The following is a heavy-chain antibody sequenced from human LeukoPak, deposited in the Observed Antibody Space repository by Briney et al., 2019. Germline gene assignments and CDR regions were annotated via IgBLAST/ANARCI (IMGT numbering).Heavy chain of an antibody. Sequence: PGGSLRLSCAASGFTFSDYYMSWFRRAPGKGPEWLSYISPSSSDTSYADSVKGRFTISRDNAKNSLYLQMNSLRAEDTAVYYCARDLPVATIPIGGWFDPWGQGTLVTVSS. J-gene: IGHJ5*02. D-gene: IGHD5-24*01. CDR1: GFTFSDYY. CDR2: ISPSSSDT. V-gene: IGHV3-11*06. CDR3: ARDLPVATIPIGGWFDP.